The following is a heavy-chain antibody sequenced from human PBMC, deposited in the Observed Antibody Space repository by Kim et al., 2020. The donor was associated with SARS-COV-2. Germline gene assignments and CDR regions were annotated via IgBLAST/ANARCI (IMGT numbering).Heavy chain of an antibody. V-gene: IGHV3-11*01. D-gene: IGHD6-6*01. Sequence: GGSLRLSCEASGFRFSDYYMSWIRQAPGKGLEWVAYINGDGSSMKCADSVNGRFSISRDNANKSLSLQMNSLTPEDTAVYYCVREPSNCGQGTLVTFPS. CDR2: INGDGSSM. J-gene: IGHJ4*02. CDR1: GFRFSDYY. CDR3: VREPSN.